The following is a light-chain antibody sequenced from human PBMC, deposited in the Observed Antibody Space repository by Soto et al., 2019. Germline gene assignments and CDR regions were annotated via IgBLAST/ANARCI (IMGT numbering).Light chain of an antibody. J-gene: IGKJ5*01. CDR2: GAS. CDR3: QQYNNWPPIT. V-gene: IGKV3D-15*01. CDR1: QSVSSK. Sequence: ETVMTQSPATGSVSPLGIASLCCTASQSVSSKLAWYQQKPGQAPRLLIYGASTRATGIPARFSGSGSGTEFTLTISSLQSEDFAVYYCQQYNNWPPITFGQGTRLEI.